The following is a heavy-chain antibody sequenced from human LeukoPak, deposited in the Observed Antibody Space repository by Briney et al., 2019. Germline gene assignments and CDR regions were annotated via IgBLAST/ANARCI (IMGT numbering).Heavy chain of an antibody. J-gene: IGHJ4*02. V-gene: IGHV3-23*01. CDR3: AKAPVTTCSGAYCYPFDY. Sequence: PGGSLRLSCAASGFTFSSYEMNWVRQAPGKGLEWVSAISVSGNTYHADSVKGRFTLSRDSSKNTLYLQMYRLRAEDAAVYYCAKAPVTTCSGAYCYPFDYWGQGTLVTVSS. D-gene: IGHD2-21*01. CDR2: ISVSGNT. CDR1: GFTFSSYE.